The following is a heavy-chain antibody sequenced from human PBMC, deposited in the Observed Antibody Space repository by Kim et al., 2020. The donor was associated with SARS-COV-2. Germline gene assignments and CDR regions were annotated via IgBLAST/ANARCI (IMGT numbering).Heavy chain of an antibody. D-gene: IGHD6-13*01. J-gene: IGHJ4*02. CDR3: ARDRGGAAAGFLAPFDY. CDR1: GFTFSSYA. V-gene: IGHV3-30-3*01. CDR2: ISYDGSNK. Sequence: GGSLRLSCAASGFTFSSYAMHWVRQAPGKGLEWVAVISYDGSNKYYADSVKGRFTISRDNSKNTLYLQMNSLRAEDTAVYYCARDRGGAAAGFLAPFDYWGQGTLVTVSS.